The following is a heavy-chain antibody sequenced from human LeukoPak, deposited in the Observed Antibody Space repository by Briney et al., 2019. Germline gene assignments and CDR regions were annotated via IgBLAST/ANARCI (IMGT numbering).Heavy chain of an antibody. CDR2: FYHGGST. D-gene: IGHD6-25*01. CDR3: ARKNIPSPRIRYSSDWNGRAFDY. V-gene: IGHV4-38-2*02. J-gene: IGHJ4*02. CDR1: GYSISTGYY. Sequence: SETLSLTCTVSGYSISTGYYWDWIRPPPGKGLEWIGTFYHGGSTYYNPSLKSRVTISVDKSKSQFSLKLSSVTAADTAVYSCARKNIPSPRIRYSSDWNGRAFDYWGQGTLVTVSS.